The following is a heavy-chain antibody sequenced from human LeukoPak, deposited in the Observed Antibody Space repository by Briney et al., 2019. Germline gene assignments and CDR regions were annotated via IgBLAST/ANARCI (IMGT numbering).Heavy chain of an antibody. Sequence: SETLSLTCTLSDDSISRRGYDCSWIRQRPGMGLEWMGYIYYNGRSGNTYYNLALKSRVTMSIDTGEKHFSLRLTSVTAADTAVYYCANSPPTISTRNYFDYWGQGTLVIVSS. V-gene: IGHV4-31*03. CDR3: ANSPPTISTRNYFDY. D-gene: IGHD5/OR15-5a*01. J-gene: IGHJ4*02. CDR1: DDSISRRGYD. CDR2: IYYNGRSGNT.